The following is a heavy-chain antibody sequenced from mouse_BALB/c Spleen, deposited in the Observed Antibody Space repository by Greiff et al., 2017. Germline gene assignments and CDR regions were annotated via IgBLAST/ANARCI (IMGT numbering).Heavy chain of an antibody. CDR3: TRYGSSYNYAMDY. CDR2: IYPGNSDT. J-gene: IGHJ4*01. CDR1: GYSFTSYW. Sequence: DVKLQESGTVLARPGASVKMSCKASGYSFTSYWMHWVKQRPGQGLEWIGAIYPGNSDTSYNQKFKGKAKLTAVTSASTAYMELSSLTNEDSAVYYCTRYGSSYNYAMDYWGQGTSVTVSS. V-gene: IGHV1-5*01. D-gene: IGHD1-1*01.